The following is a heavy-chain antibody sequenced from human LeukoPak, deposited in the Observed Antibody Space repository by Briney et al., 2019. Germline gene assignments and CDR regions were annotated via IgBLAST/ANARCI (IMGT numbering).Heavy chain of an antibody. Sequence: GGSLRLSCAASGFTFSDYYMSWIRQAPGKGLEWVSYISSSGSTIYYADSVKGRFTISRDNAKNSLYLQMNSLRAEDTAVYYCARVPGYGSGSYYEVELGSYWGQGTLVTVSS. CDR2: ISSSGSTI. D-gene: IGHD3-10*01. CDR1: GFTFSDYY. CDR3: ARVPGYGSGSYYEVELGSY. V-gene: IGHV3-11*04. J-gene: IGHJ4*02.